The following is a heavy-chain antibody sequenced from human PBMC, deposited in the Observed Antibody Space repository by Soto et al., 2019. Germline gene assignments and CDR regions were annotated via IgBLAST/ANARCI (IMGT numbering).Heavy chain of an antibody. J-gene: IGHJ6*02. CDR3: ANRRSHHDGGWHV. Sequence: QITLKESGPSLVKATQTLTLTCTFTGFSLNTGGVGVGWIRQPPGKALEWLALVFWNDDKRYSPSLRSRIAITTDSSNNSVFVMMTNMDTVETATDYSANRRSHHDGGWHVWGRGTTVTVSS. V-gene: IGHV2-5*01. D-gene: IGHD3-16*01. CDR1: GFSLNTGGVG. CDR2: VFWNDDK.